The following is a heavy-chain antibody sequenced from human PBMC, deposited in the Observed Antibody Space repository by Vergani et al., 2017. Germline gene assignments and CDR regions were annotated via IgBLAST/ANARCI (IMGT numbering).Heavy chain of an antibody. CDR1: GGSISSSSYY. J-gene: IGHJ4*02. CDR2: IYYSGST. Sequence: QLQLQESGPGLVKPSETLSLTCTVSGGSISSSSYYWGWIRQPPGKGLEWIGSIYYSGSTYYNPSRKSRVTISVDTSKNQFSLKLSSVTAADTAVYYCASSYSSDSSLDYWGQGTLVTVSS. D-gene: IGHD6-19*01. V-gene: IGHV4-39*01. CDR3: ASSYSSDSSLDY.